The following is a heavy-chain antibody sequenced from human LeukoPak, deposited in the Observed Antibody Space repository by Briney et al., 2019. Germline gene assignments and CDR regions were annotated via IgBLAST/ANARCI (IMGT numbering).Heavy chain of an antibody. CDR3: ARVGTGTRSFDS. V-gene: IGHV1-18*01. Sequence: ASVKVSCKTSGYTFTTHDINWVRQAPGQGLEWMGRISAYNGYTNYGRRFQGGVTMTTDTSTNTAYMELRSLRSDDTAVYYCARVGTGTRSFDSWGQGTLVTVSS. J-gene: IGHJ4*02. CDR2: ISAYNGYT. D-gene: IGHD1/OR15-1a*01. CDR1: GYTFTTHD.